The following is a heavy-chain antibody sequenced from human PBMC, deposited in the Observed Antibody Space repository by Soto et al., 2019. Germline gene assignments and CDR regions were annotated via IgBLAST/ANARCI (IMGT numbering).Heavy chain of an antibody. Sequence: SDTLSLTCTVSGGSIANNNYFWGWVRQPPGKGLEWIGSAAYSGGTYKNPSLKSRVTVSVDTSKNQFSLKLTSVTAADTAVYYCAKVVVGATSHSDFDSWGQGTLVTVSS. V-gene: IGHV4-39*01. CDR2: AAYSGGT. CDR3: AKVVVGATSHSDFDS. CDR1: GGSIANNNYF. J-gene: IGHJ4*02. D-gene: IGHD2-15*01.